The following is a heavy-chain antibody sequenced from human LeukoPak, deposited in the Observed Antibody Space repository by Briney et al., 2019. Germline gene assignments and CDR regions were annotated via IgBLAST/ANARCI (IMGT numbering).Heavy chain of an antibody. Sequence: PSETLSLTCIVSGGSISSHYWSWIRQPPGKGLEYIGYIYYSGSTDYNPSLKSRVTISLDTSKNQFSLNPSSVTAADTAVYYCARRSGVLDSRDSRYYFDHWGQGTLVSVSA. CDR1: GGSISSHY. CDR2: IYYSGST. V-gene: IGHV4-59*11. CDR3: ARRSGVLDSRDSRYYFDH. D-gene: IGHD3-22*01. J-gene: IGHJ4*02.